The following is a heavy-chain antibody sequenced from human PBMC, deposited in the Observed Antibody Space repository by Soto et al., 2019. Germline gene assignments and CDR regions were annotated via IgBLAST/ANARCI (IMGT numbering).Heavy chain of an antibody. D-gene: IGHD5-18*01. J-gene: IGHJ2*01. CDR2: FDPEEDQT. CDR1: GYSLTELS. CDR3: AKGRIRWLKNTSCYFDI. Sequence: GASVKVSCKVSGYSLTELSLHWVRQAPGKGLEWMGGFDPEEDQTFYAQKFKGRVTVTEDTSTNTAYMELSSLRSDDTAVYYCAKGRIRWLKNTSCYFDIWGRGTLVTVSS. V-gene: IGHV1-24*01.